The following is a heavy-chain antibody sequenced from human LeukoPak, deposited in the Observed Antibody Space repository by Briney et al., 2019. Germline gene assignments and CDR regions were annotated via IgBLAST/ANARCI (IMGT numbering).Heavy chain of an antibody. V-gene: IGHV1-69*04. CDR3: ARALTHYYDSSGYFH. J-gene: IGHJ4*02. Sequence: SVKVSCKASGGTFSSYAISWVRQAPGQGLEWMGRIIPILGIANYARKFQGRVTITADKSTSTAYMELSSLRSEDTAAYYCARALTHYYDSSGYFHWGQGTLVTVSS. D-gene: IGHD3-22*01. CDR1: GGTFSSYA. CDR2: IIPILGIA.